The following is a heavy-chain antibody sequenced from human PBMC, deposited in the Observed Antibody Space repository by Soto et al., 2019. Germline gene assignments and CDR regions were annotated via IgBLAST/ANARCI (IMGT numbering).Heavy chain of an antibody. CDR2: ISSSGSTI. J-gene: IGHJ4*02. D-gene: IGHD6-13*01. CDR3: ASGAKKAGNSSWFCVDY. V-gene: IGHV3-11*01. Sequence: GGSLRLSCAASGFTFSDYYMSWIRQAPGKGLEWVSYISSSGSTIYYADSVKGRFTISRDNAKNSLYLQLNSLRAEDAAVYYCASGAKKAGNSSWFCVDYWGQGTLVTVSS. CDR1: GFTFSDYY.